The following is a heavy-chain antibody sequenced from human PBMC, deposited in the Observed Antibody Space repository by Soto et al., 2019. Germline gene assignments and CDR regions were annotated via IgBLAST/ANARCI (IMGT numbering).Heavy chain of an antibody. CDR3: ARGVGGWLLVGYDYFDY. Sequence: VKLGESGGGLVQPGGSLRLSCAASGFTCSSYSMNWVRQAPGKGLEWVSYIRSSSSTIHYADSVKGRFTISRDNAKNSLYLQMNSLGDEDTAVYYCARGVGGWLLVGYDYFDYCGQGTLVTVS. V-gene: IGHV3-48*02. J-gene: IGHJ4*02. CDR2: IRSSSSTI. D-gene: IGHD1-26*01. CDR1: GFTCSSYS.